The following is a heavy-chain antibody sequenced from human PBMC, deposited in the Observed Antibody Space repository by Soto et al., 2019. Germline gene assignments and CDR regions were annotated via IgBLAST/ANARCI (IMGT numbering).Heavy chain of an antibody. D-gene: IGHD6-19*01. CDR1: GFTVSSYY. CDR3: VKDIAVAGDY. V-gene: IGHV3-23*01. CDR2: ISSSGGSP. J-gene: IGHJ4*02. Sequence: GGSLRLSCAASGFTVSSYYMSWVRQAPGKGLEWVSAISSSGGSPYYADSATGRFTISRHNFKNTPYLQMNSLRDEATAVYYRVKDIAVAGDYGGKGPLVTVS.